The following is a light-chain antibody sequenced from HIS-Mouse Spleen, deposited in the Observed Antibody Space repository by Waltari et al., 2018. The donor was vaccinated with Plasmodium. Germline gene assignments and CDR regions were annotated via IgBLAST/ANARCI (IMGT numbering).Light chain of an antibody. CDR2: EDS. CDR3: YSTDSSGNHRV. V-gene: IGLV3-10*01. CDR1: ALPKKS. J-gene: IGLJ3*02. Sequence: SYELTQPPSVSVSPGQPARITCPGDALPKKSAYWYQQKSGQAPGLVIYEDSKRPSGIPERFSGSSSGTMATLTISGAQVEDEADYYCYSTDSSGNHRVFGGGTKLTVL.